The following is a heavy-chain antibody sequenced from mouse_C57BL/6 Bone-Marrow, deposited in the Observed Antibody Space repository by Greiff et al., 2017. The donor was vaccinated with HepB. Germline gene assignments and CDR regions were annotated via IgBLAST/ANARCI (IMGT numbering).Heavy chain of an antibody. CDR1: GYTFTGYW. CDR2: ILPGSGST. Sequence: VQLQQSGAELMKPGASVKLSCKATGYTFTGYWIEWVKQRPGHGLEWIGEILPGSGSTNYNEKFKGKATFTADTSSNTAYMQLRSLTTEDSAIYYCARGYYYGSSLYYAMDYWGQGTSVTVSS. D-gene: IGHD1-1*01. J-gene: IGHJ4*01. V-gene: IGHV1-9*01. CDR3: ARGYYYGSSLYYAMDY.